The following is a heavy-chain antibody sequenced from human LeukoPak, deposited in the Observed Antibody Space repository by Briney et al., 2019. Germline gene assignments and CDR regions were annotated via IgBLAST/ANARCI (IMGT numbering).Heavy chain of an antibody. CDR1: GFTFSSYA. CDR2: ISGSGDST. Sequence: GGSLRLSCAASGFTFSSYAMSWVRQAPGKGLEWVSAISGSGDSTYYADSVKGRFTISRDNSKNTLYLQMNSLRAEDTAVYYCAESRGVAGFDYWGQGTLVTVSS. CDR3: AESRGVAGFDY. D-gene: IGHD6-19*01. V-gene: IGHV3-23*01. J-gene: IGHJ4*02.